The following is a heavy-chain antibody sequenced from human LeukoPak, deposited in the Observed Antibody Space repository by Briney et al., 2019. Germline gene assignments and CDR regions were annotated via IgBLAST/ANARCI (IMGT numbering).Heavy chain of an antibody. Sequence: SGGSLRLSCAASGFSFSSYAMSWVRQAPGKGLEWVSAISGSGGSTYYADSVKGRFTISRDNSKNTLYLQMNSLRAEGTAVYYCAKDGMRSSWSRGGLYFQHWGQGTLVTVSS. CDR2: ISGSGGST. V-gene: IGHV3-23*01. D-gene: IGHD6-13*01. CDR3: AKDGMRSSWSRGGLYFQH. CDR1: GFSFSSYA. J-gene: IGHJ1*01.